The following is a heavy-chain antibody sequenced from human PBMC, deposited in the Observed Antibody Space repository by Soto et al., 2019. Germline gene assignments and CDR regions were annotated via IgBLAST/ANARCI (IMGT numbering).Heavy chain of an antibody. D-gene: IGHD2-15*01. J-gene: IGHJ4*02. CDR1: GFSLSTSGVG. Sequence: QITLKESGPTLVKPTQTLTLTCTFSGFSLSTSGVGVGWIRQPPGKALELLALIYWDDDKRYSPSLKSRLTITKDTSKNQVVLTMTNMDPVDTATYYCAHLYCSGGSCYSNHLFDYWGQGTLVTVSS. CDR3: AHLYCSGGSCYSNHLFDY. CDR2: IYWDDDK. V-gene: IGHV2-5*02.